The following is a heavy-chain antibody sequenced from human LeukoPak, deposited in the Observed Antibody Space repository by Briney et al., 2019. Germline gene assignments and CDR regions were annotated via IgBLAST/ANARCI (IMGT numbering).Heavy chain of an antibody. CDR3: ARVVPAAIRGSTSYYYYMDV. V-gene: IGHV4-4*09. D-gene: IGHD2-2*02. CDR2: IYTSGST. Sequence: PSETLSLTCTVSGGSISSYYWSWIRQPPGKGLEWIGYIYTSGSTNYNPSLKSRVTISVDTSKNQFSLKLSSVTAADTAVYYCARVVPAAIRGSTSYYYYMDVWGKGTTVTVSS. J-gene: IGHJ6*03. CDR1: GGSISSYY.